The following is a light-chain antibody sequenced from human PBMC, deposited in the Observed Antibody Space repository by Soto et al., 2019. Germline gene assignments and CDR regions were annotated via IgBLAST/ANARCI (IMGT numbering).Light chain of an antibody. CDR3: QQYYSTPLT. CDR1: QSVLYSSNNKNY. Sequence: DIVMTQSPDSLAVSLGERATINCKSSQSVLYSSNNKNYLAWYQQKPGQPPKLLIYWASTRESGVPDRFSGSGCGTDFPLTISSLQAEDVAVYYCQQYYSTPLTFGGGTKVEIK. V-gene: IGKV4-1*01. CDR2: WAS. J-gene: IGKJ4*01.